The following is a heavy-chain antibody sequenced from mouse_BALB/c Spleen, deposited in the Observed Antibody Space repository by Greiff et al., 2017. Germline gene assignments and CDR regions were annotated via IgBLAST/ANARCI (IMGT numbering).Heavy chain of an antibody. Sequence: DVHLVESGGGLVKPGGSLKLSCAASGFTFSDYYMYWVRQTPEKRLEWVATISDGGSYTYYPDSVKGRFTISRDNAKNNLYLQMSSLKSEDTAMYYCARVSYYGSSYVDYWGQGTTLTVSS. CDR1: GFTFSDYY. V-gene: IGHV5-4*02. D-gene: IGHD1-1*01. CDR2: ISDGGSYT. CDR3: ARVSYYGSSYVDY. J-gene: IGHJ2*01.